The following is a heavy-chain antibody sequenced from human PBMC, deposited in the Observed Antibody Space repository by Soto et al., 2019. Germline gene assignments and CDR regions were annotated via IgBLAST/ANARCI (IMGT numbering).Heavy chain of an antibody. Sequence: PSETLSLTCAVSGGSISSYYWSWIRQPPGKGLEWIGYIYYSGSTNYNPSLKSRVTISVDTSKTQFSLKLSSVTAADTAVYYCARDIMGTDYYYYGMDAWGQGTTVTVSS. CDR2: IYYSGST. D-gene: IGHD2-8*01. CDR1: GGSISSYY. J-gene: IGHJ6*02. CDR3: ARDIMGTDYYYYGMDA. V-gene: IGHV4-59*01.